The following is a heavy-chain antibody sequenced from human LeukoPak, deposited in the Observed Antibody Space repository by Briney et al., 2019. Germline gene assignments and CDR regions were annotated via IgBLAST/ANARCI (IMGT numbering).Heavy chain of an antibody. CDR2: IYHSGST. V-gene: IGHV4-38-2*02. CDR1: GYFISSGYY. CDR3: AREDYDYVWGSYRPNWFDP. D-gene: IGHD3-16*02. J-gene: IGHJ5*02. Sequence: SETLSLTCTVSGYFISSGYYWGWIRQPPGKGLEWVGSIYHSGSTYYNPSLKSRVTISVDTSKNQFSLKLSSVTAADTAVYYCAREDYDYVWGSYRPNWFDPWGQGTLVTVSS.